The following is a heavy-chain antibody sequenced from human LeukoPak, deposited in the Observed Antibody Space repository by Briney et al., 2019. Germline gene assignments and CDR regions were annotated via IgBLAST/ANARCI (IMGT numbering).Heavy chain of an antibody. V-gene: IGHV4-59*01. CDR1: GGSISSYY. D-gene: IGHD6-6*01. CDR3: ARVRRQLGLWLDY. J-gene: IGHJ4*02. CDR2: IYYSGST. Sequence: SETLSLTCTVSGGSISSYYWSWIRQPPGKGLEWIGYIYYSGSTNYNPSLKSRVTISVDTSKNQFSLKLSSVTAADTAVYYWARVRRQLGLWLDYWGQGTLVTVSS.